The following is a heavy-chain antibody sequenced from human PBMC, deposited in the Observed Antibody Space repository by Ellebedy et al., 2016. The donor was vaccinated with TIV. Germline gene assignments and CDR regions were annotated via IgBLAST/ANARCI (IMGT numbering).Heavy chain of an antibody. V-gene: IGHV3-30*18. CDR1: GFTFSTYG. CDR3: AKDTGSWYNYITY. D-gene: IGHD6-13*01. CDR2: ISNDGNNK. J-gene: IGHJ4*02. Sequence: GGSLRLSXAASGFTFSTYGMHWVRQAPGKGLEWVAVISNDGNNKYYADSVKGRFTISRDNSKNTLSLQMNSLRAEDTAVYYCAKDTGSWYNYITYWGQGTLVTVSS.